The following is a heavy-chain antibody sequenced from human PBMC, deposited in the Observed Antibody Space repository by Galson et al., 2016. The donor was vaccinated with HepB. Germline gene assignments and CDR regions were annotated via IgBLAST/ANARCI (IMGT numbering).Heavy chain of an antibody. CDR3: VRGPGYCSSTSCLAVLY. J-gene: IGHJ4*02. CDR1: GFTFSSYS. CDR2: ISSSSSTI. D-gene: IGHD2-2*01. V-gene: IGHV3-48*04. Sequence: SLRLSCATSGFTFSSYSMNWVRQAPGKGLEWVSYISSSSSTIYYADSVKGRFTTSRDNAKNSMFLQMNSLRAEDTAVYYCVRGPGYCSSTSCLAVLYWGQGTLVTVSS.